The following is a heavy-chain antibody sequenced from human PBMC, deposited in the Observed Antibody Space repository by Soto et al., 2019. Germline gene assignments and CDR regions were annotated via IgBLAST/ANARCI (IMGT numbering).Heavy chain of an antibody. CDR2: IYYSGST. J-gene: IGHJ5*02. CDR1: GCSISSSTSC. Sequence: PSVPPSLTCTVSGCSISSSTSCWGWIRQPPGRGLEWIGSIYYSGSTYYNPSLKSRVTISVDTSKNQFSLKLSSVTAADTAVYYCARRSGVGSSSWYAFDPWGQG. CDR3: ARRSGVGSSSWYAFDP. D-gene: IGHD6-13*01. V-gene: IGHV4-39*01.